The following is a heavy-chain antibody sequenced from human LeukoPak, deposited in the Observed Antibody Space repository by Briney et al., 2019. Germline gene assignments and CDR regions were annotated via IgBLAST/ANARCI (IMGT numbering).Heavy chain of an antibody. CDR2: IIPIFGTA. J-gene: IGHJ6*03. D-gene: IGHD3-22*01. V-gene: IGHV1-69*13. Sequence: ASVNVSCKASGGTFSRYAISWVRQAPGQGLEWMGGIIPIFGTANYAQKFQGRVTITADESTSTAYMELSSLRSEDTAVYYCARGKYYDSHSSYYYYMDVWGKGTTVTVSS. CDR1: GGTFSRYA. CDR3: ARGKYYDSHSSYYYYMDV.